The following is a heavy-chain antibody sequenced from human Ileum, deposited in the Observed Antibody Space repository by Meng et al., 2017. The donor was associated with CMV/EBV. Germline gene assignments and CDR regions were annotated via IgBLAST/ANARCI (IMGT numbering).Heavy chain of an antibody. J-gene: IGHJ4*01. D-gene: IGHD1-7*01. Sequence: SLKISCAASRFTFSDYYMSWMRQAPGEGLEWVSYISSSGSTIYYAHSVKGRFNISRDNAKNSLYLQMNSLRAEDTAVYYCARRKSSWDYVQDYWGQGTMVTVSS. CDR1: RFTFSDYY. CDR2: ISSSGSTI. CDR3: ARRKSSWDYVQDY. V-gene: IGHV3-11*04.